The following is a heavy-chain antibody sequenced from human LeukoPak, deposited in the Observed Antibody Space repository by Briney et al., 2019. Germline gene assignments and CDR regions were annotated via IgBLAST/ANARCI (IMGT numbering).Heavy chain of an antibody. CDR1: GYTFTSYY. V-gene: IGHV1-46*01. Sequence: ASVKASCKASGYTFTSYYMHWVRQAPGQGLEWMGILDPSGGSTSCAQKFQGRVTMTRDTSTSTVYMDLSSLTSEDTGVYYCAREGVAITASGRGAFDIWGQGAMVTVSS. CDR2: LDPSGGST. J-gene: IGHJ3*02. D-gene: IGHD5-12*01. CDR3: AREGVAITASGRGAFDI.